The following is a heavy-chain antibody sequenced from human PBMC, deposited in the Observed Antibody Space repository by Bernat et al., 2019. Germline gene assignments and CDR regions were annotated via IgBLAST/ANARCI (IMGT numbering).Heavy chain of an antibody. V-gene: IGHV4-59*08. CDR2: IYYSGST. D-gene: IGHD2-15*01. Sequence: QVQLQESGPGLVKPSETLSLTCTVSGGSISSYYWSWIRQPPGKGLEWIGYIYYSGSTNYNPSLKSRVTISVDTSKNQFSLKLSSVTAADTAVYYCARFVVVVAATHFDYRGQGTLVTVSS. J-gene: IGHJ4*02. CDR3: ARFVVVVAATHFDY. CDR1: GGSISSYY.